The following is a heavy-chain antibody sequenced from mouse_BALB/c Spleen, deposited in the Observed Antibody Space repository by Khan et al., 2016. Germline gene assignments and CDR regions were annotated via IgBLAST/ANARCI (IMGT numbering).Heavy chain of an antibody. CDR1: GFSLTNSG. CDR3: ARDDYDYDAWFAA. Sequence: QVQLKESGPGLVAPSQSLSITCTVSGFSLTNSGVHWIRQPPGKGLEWLGVIWPGGSTDYNSALMSRLSITKDHSQNQVFLKMNSLQTDDTAMYSCARDDYDYDAWFAAWGQGTLVIVSA. D-gene: IGHD2-4*01. V-gene: IGHV2-9*02. J-gene: IGHJ3*01. CDR2: IWPGGST.